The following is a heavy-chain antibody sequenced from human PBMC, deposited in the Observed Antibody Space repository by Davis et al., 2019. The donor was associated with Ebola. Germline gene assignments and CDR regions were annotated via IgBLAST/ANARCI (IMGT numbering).Heavy chain of an antibody. CDR1: GGSISSHY. Sequence: SETLSLTCTVSGGSISSHYWSWIRQPAGKGLEWIGHIYTSGSTNYNPSLKSRVTISVDTSKNQFSLKLSSVTAADTAVYYCARAAAGYYYYGMDVWGKGTTVTVSS. V-gene: IGHV4-4*07. D-gene: IGHD6-13*01. CDR2: IYTSGST. J-gene: IGHJ6*04. CDR3: ARAAAGYYYYGMDV.